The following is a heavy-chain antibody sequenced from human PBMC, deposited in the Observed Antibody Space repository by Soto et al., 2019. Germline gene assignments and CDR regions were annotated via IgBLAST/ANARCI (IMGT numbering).Heavy chain of an antibody. D-gene: IGHD2-15*01. Sequence: EVQLVESGGGLVKPGGSLRLSCAASGFTFSSYSMNWVRQAPGKGLEWVSSISSSSSYIYYADSVKGRFTISRDNAKNSLYLQMNSLRAEDTAVYYCAIDSGYPAYFDYWGQGTLVTVSS. V-gene: IGHV3-21*01. J-gene: IGHJ4*02. CDR3: AIDSGYPAYFDY. CDR1: GFTFSSYS. CDR2: ISSSSSYI.